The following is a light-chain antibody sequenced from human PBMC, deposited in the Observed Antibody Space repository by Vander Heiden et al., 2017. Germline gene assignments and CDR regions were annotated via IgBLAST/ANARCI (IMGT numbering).Light chain of an antibody. CDR3: QQSYSTPPWT. CDR1: QSISSY. J-gene: IGKJ1*01. Sequence: DIQMTQSPSSLSASGGDRVTIPCRASQSISSYLKWCHQQPGNAPKLLLYAASSLQSGVPSRCISSGSGTDVTLTISSLQPDDFATYYCQQSYSTPPWTFGQGTKVEIK. CDR2: AAS. V-gene: IGKV1-39*01.